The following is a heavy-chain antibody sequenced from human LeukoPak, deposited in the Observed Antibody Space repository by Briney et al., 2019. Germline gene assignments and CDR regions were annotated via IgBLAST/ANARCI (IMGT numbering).Heavy chain of an antibody. J-gene: IGHJ4*02. CDR3: AKVCDFWSGYCLDY. CDR1: GFTFSSYA. CDR2: ISGSGGST. Sequence: GGSLRLSCAASGFTFSSYAMSWVRQAPGKGLEWVSSISGSGGSTYYADSVKGRFTISRDNSKNTLYLQMNSLRAEDTAVYYCAKVCDFWSGYCLDYWGQGTLVTVSS. V-gene: IGHV3-23*01. D-gene: IGHD3-3*01.